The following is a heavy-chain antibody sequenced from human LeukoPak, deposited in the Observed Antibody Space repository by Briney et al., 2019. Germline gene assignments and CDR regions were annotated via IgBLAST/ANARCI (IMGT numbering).Heavy chain of an antibody. CDR3: AKDLYGSGSYYNWGWGSAFDI. V-gene: IGHV3-23*01. J-gene: IGHJ3*02. CDR2: TIGSGGST. D-gene: IGHD3-10*01. Sequence: GESLRISCAASGFTFSTNTMAWVRQAPGKGLEWVSGTIGSGGSTYYADSVKGRFTISRDNSKNTLYLQMNSLRAEDTAVYYCAKDLYGSGSYYNWGWGSAFDIWGQGTMVTVSS. CDR1: GFTFSTNT.